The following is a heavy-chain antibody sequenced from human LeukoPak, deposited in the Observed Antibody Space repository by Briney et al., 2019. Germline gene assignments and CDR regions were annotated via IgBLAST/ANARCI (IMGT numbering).Heavy chain of an antibody. J-gene: IGHJ4*02. D-gene: IGHD3-16*01. CDR2: INIDGTTT. CDR1: GFTFSRSR. CDR3: VRCMGLNDN. Sequence: GGSLRLSCAASGFTFSRSRMHWVRHGPGKGLMWVSRINIDGTTTDYADPVKGRFNISRDDAKNTLYLQMNSLTVEDTAVYYCVRCMGLNDNWGQGTLVSVSS. V-gene: IGHV3-74*01.